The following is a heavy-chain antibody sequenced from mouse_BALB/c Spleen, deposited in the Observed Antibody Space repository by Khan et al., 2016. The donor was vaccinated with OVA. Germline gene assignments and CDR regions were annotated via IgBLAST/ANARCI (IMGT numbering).Heavy chain of an antibody. V-gene: IGHV1-18*01. CDR2: INPKNGGT. J-gene: IGHJ4*01. CDR1: GYTFPEYT. Sequence: VQLQQSGPELVKPGASVKISCKTSGYTFPEYTVHWVKQSPGKSLDWIGVINPKNGGTAYNQKFKGKATLTVDKSSSTAYMEFRSLTSDDSAVYYGARDAGRYWGQGTSVTVAS. CDR3: ARDAGRY.